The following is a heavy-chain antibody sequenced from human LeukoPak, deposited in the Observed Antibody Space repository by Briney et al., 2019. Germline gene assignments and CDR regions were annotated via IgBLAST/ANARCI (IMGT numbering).Heavy chain of an antibody. Sequence: ASVKVSCKASGYPFSDYYIHWVRQAPGQGPEWMGWINPNTGGTNYAQKFQGRVSVTTDTSISTAHMELRRLSSDDTAVFFCARGCSTSTCYRASGTFDIWGQGTTVTVSS. CDR2: INPNTGGT. CDR3: ARGCSTSTCYRASGTFDI. CDR1: GYPFSDYY. D-gene: IGHD2-2*01. V-gene: IGHV1-2*02. J-gene: IGHJ3*02.